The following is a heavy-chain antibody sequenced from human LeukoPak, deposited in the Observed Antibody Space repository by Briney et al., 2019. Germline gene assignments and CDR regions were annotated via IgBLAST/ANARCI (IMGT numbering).Heavy chain of an antibody. D-gene: IGHD6-6*01. CDR3: ATGQDSSSLGDY. J-gene: IGHJ4*02. CDR2: ISAYNGNT. V-gene: IGHV1-18*01. CDR1: GYTFTGHG. Sequence: GASVKVSCKASGYTFTGHGISWVRQAPGQGLEWMGWISAYNGNTNYAQKLQGRVTMTTDTSTSTAYMELRSLRSDDTAVYYCATGQDSSSLGDYWGQGALVTVSS.